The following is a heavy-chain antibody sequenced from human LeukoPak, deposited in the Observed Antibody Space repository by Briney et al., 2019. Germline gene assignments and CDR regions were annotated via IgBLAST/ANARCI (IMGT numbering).Heavy chain of an antibody. V-gene: IGHV3-23*01. D-gene: IGHD3-10*01. CDR2: LSGSDGVPDCST. J-gene: IGHJ4*02. Sequence: PGGXLRLSCAASGFSFSNYAMSWVRQAPGKGLEWVSGLSGSDGVPDCSTYYPDSVRGRFTISRDNSKNTLYLQMNSLRAEDTAIYYCAKGLRGERLADFDYWGQGTLVTVSS. CDR3: AKGLRGERLADFDY. CDR1: GFSFSNYA.